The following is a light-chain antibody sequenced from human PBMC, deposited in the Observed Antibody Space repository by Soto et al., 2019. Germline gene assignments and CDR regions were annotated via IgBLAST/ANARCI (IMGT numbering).Light chain of an antibody. V-gene: IGLV2-8*01. CDR1: SSDVGGYNY. CDR3: SSYAGGPYV. Sequence: QSALTQPPSASGSPGQLVTISCTGTSSDVGGYNYVSWYQQHPGKAPKLMISEVNKRPSGVPDRFSGSKSGNTASLTVSGLQAEDEADYYCSSYAGGPYVFGTGTKLTVL. J-gene: IGLJ1*01. CDR2: EVN.